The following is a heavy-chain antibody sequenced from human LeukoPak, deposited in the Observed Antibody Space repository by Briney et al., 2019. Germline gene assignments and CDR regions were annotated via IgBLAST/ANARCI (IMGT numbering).Heavy chain of an antibody. Sequence: PGGSLRLSCAASGFTFSSYSMNWVRQAPGKGLEWVSSISSSSSYIYYADSVKGRFTISRDNAKNSLYLQMNSLRAEDTAVYYCARGGEVIYWFDPWGQGTLVTVSS. CDR2: ISSSSSYI. CDR3: ARGGEVIYWFDP. V-gene: IGHV3-21*01. CDR1: GFTFSSYS. J-gene: IGHJ5*02. D-gene: IGHD3-22*01.